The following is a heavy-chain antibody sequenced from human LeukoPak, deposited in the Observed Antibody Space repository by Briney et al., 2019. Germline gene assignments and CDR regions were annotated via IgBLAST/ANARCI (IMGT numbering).Heavy chain of an antibody. V-gene: IGHV5-51*01. CDR3: ARVGYYGSGSYGGYYYYMDV. CDR1: GYSFTRYW. Sequence: GESLKISCKGSGYSFTRYWIGWVRQMPGKGLEWMGIIYPGDSDTRYSPSFQGQVTISADKSISTAYLQWSSLKASDTAMYYCARVGYYGSGSYGGYYYYMDVWGKGTTVTVSS. CDR2: IYPGDSDT. J-gene: IGHJ6*03. D-gene: IGHD3-10*01.